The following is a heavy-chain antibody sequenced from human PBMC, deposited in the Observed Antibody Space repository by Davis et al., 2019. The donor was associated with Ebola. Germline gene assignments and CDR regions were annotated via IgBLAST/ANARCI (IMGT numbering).Heavy chain of an antibody. D-gene: IGHD3-3*01. J-gene: IGHJ6*04. CDR2: INPHNGNT. CDR1: GYTFTNYG. Sequence: ASVKVSCKASGYTFTNYGITWVRQAPGQGLEWMGWINPHNGNTNYAQNVQGRVTMTRENSMSTAYMELSSLRAEDTAVYYCAKERGILRFLEWPSRGYQNYGMDVWGKGTTVTVSS. CDR3: AKERGILRFLEWPSRGYQNYGMDV. V-gene: IGHV1-18*04.